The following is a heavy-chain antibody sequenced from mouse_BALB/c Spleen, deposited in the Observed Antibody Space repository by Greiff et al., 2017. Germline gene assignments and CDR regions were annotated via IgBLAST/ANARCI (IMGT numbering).Heavy chain of an antibody. CDR2: IYPGGGYT. J-gene: IGHJ3*01. V-gene: IGHV1-63*02. D-gene: IGHD2-3*01. Sequence: VQVVESGAELVRPGTSVKISCKASGYTFTNYWLGWVKQRPGHGLEWIGDIYPGGGYTNYNEKFKGKATLTADTSSSTAYMQLSSLTSEDSAVYFCARKGNDGYFWFAYWGQGTLVTVSA. CDR3: ARKGNDGYFWFAY. CDR1: GYTFTNYW.